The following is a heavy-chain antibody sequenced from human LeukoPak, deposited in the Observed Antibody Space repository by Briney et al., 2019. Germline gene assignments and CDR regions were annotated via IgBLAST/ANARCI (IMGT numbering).Heavy chain of an antibody. CDR1: GFTFSSYG. CDR3: AKTIYYGSGNYYYGMDV. CDR2: ISSDGSKE. Sequence: GGSLRLSCAASGFTFSSYGMHWVRQAPGKGLEWVAVISSDGSKEYYADSVKGRLIISRDNVKKTLSLQVNSLRPEDTAVYYCAKTIYYGSGNYYYGMDVWGQGTTVTVSS. J-gene: IGHJ6*02. D-gene: IGHD3-10*01. V-gene: IGHV3-30*18.